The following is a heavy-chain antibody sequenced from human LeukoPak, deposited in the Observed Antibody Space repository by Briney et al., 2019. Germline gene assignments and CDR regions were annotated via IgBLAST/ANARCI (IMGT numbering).Heavy chain of an antibody. D-gene: IGHD6-19*01. CDR2: INPSGGST. Sequence: GASVKVSCKASGYTFTGNHMHWVRQAPGQGLEWMGIINPSGGSTSYAQKLQGRVTMTRDTSKNTVYMELSNLRSEDTAVYYCARPLRIAVAGILAYWGQGTLVTVSS. CDR3: ARPLRIAVAGILAY. V-gene: IGHV1-46*04. CDR1: GYTFTGNH. J-gene: IGHJ4*02.